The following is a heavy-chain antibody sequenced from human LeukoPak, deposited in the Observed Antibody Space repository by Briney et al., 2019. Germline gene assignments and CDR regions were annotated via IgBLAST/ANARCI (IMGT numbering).Heavy chain of an antibody. D-gene: IGHD3-10*01. CDR1: GGSISSSSYY. CDR2: IYYSGST. J-gene: IGHJ4*02. V-gene: IGHV4-39*01. CDR3: ARLGYYGSGTIDY. Sequence: PSETLSLTCTVSGGSISSSSYYWGWIRQPPGKGLEWIGSIYYSGSTYYNPSLKSRVTIPVDTSKNQFSLKLSSVTAADTAVYYCARLGYYGSGTIDYWGQGTLVTVSS.